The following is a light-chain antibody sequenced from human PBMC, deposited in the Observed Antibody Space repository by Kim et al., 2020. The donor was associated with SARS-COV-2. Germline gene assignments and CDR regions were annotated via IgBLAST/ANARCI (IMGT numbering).Light chain of an antibody. CDR1: NIGSKR. Sequence: SYELTQPPSVTVAPGETARITCGGNNIGSKRVHWYQQKPGQAPVLVIYYASDRPSGIPERFSGSNSGNTATLTISRVDAGDEADYFCQVWDSSSDHVIFGGGSRLTVL. V-gene: IGLV3-21*04. J-gene: IGLJ2*01. CDR3: QVWDSSSDHVI. CDR2: YAS.